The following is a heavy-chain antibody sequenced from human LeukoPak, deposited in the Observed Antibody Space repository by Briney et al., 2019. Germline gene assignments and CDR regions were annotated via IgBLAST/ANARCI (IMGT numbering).Heavy chain of an antibody. Sequence: ASVKVSCKASGYTFTSYGISWVRQAPGQGLEWMGWISAYNGNTNYAQKLQGRVTMTTDTSTSTAYMELRSLRSDDTAVYYCASDYYYGSGSYLYYFDHWGQGTLVTVSS. CDR2: ISAYNGNT. D-gene: IGHD3-10*01. J-gene: IGHJ4*02. V-gene: IGHV1-18*01. CDR1: GYTFTSYG. CDR3: ASDYYYGSGSYLYYFDH.